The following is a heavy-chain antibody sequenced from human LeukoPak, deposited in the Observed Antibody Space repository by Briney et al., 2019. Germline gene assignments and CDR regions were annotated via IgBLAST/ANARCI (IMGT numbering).Heavy chain of an antibody. CDR3: ARDTRDYYDSSGHYYVGTFDF. V-gene: IGHV3-33*01. Sequence: GKSLRLSCAASGFTFSNYDMHWVRQAPGKGLEWVAVIWYDGSNKYYGDSAKGRFTISRDNSKNTLYLQMNSLRAEDTAVYYCARDTRDYYDSSGHYYVGTFDFWGQGTLVTVS. J-gene: IGHJ4*02. CDR2: IWYDGSNK. CDR1: GFTFSNYD. D-gene: IGHD3-22*01.